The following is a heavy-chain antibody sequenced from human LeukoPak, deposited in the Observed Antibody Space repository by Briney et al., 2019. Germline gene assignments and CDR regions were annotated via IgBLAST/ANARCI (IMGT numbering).Heavy chain of an antibody. V-gene: IGHV3-21*06. J-gene: IGHJ4*02. CDR3: LRGDRRDY. Sequence: GGSLRLSCAASGFTFSSYGMHWFRQAPGKGLEWVSSIDSSGGYMFYTDSVKGRFIISRDNAKDSLYLQMNNLRAEDTAVYYCLRGDRRDYWGQGTLVTVSS. CDR1: GFTFSSYG. CDR2: IDSSGGYM.